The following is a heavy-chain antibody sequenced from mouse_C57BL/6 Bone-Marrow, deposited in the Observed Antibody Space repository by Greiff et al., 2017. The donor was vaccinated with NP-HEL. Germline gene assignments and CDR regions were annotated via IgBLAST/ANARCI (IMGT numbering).Heavy chain of an antibody. D-gene: IGHD3-2*01. Sequence: EVQLQQSGPELVKPGASVKISCKASGYTFTDYYMNWVKQSHGKSLEWIGDINPNNGGTSYNQKFKGKATLTVDKSSSTAYMELRSLTSEDSAVYYCARWETALFAYWGQGTLVTVSA. CDR3: ARWETALFAY. V-gene: IGHV1-26*01. J-gene: IGHJ3*01. CDR1: GYTFTDYY. CDR2: INPNNGGT.